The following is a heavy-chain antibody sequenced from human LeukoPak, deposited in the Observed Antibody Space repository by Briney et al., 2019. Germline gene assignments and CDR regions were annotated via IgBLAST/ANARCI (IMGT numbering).Heavy chain of an antibody. CDR1: GDSIITYY. V-gene: IGHV4-4*07. D-gene: IGHD3-10*01. J-gene: IGHJ4*02. Sequence: SETLSLTCSVSGDSIITYYWSWIRQPAGEELEWIGRIYSTGSTNYNPSLKSRVTMSVDTSKNQFSLNLISVTAADTAVYYCARDAGNYRSGGLDYWGQGTLVTVSS. CDR3: ARDAGNYRSGGLDY. CDR2: IYSTGST.